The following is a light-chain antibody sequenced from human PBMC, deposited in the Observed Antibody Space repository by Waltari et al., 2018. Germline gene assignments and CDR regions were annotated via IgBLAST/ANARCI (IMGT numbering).Light chain of an antibody. J-gene: IGLJ2*01. CDR2: QDS. V-gene: IGLV3-1*01. CDR1: KLGDKY. Sequence: SYELTQPPSVSVSPGQTASITCSGDKLGDKYACWYQRKPGQSPVMVIYQDSKRPSGIPERFSGSNSGNTATLTISGTQAMDEADYYCQAWDSGTVVFGAGTKLTVL. CDR3: QAWDSGTVV.